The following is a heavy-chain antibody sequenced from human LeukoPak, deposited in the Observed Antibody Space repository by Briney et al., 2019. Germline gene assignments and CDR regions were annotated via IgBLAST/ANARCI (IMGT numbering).Heavy chain of an antibody. CDR1: GFTFSSYW. Sequence: GGSLRLSCAGSGFTFSSYWMYWVRQAPGKGLVWVSRINSDGSSTSYADSVKGRFTISRDNAKNTLHLQMNSLRAEDTAVYYCARLRMGYYFDYWGQGTLVTVSS. J-gene: IGHJ4*02. V-gene: IGHV3-74*01. CDR2: INSDGSST. CDR3: ARLRMGYYFDY. D-gene: IGHD2-2*01.